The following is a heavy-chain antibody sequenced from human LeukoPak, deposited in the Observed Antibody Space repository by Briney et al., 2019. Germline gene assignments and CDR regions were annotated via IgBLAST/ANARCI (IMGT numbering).Heavy chain of an antibody. V-gene: IGHV3-30*02. CDR3: AKDEGVNFSEYFRH. CDR1: GFTFSSYG. Sequence: GGSLRLSCAASGFTFSSYGMHWVRQAPGKGLEWLTFIRYDGSNKYYAESVKGRFTISRDNSKNTLYLQMNSLRPEDTAVYYCAKDEGVNFSEYFRHWGQGTLVTVSS. D-gene: IGHD1-1*01. J-gene: IGHJ1*01. CDR2: IRYDGSNK.